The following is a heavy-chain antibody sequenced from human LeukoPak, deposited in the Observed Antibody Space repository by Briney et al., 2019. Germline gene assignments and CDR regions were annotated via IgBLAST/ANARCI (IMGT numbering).Heavy chain of an antibody. Sequence: SETLSLTCTVSGGSISSYYWSWIRQPAGKGLEWIGRIYTSGSTNYNPSLKSRVTISVDKSKNQFSLKLSSVTAADTAVYYCARVLCDADAFDIWGQGTMVTVSS. CDR3: ARVLCDADAFDI. D-gene: IGHD2-2*01. J-gene: IGHJ3*02. CDR1: GGSISSYY. CDR2: IYTSGST. V-gene: IGHV4-4*07.